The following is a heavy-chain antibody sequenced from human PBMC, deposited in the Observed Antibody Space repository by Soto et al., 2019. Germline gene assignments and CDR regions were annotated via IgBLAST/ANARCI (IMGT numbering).Heavy chain of an antibody. V-gene: IGHV3-23*01. D-gene: IGHD6-13*01. CDR2: ISGSGGST. J-gene: IGHJ4*02. Sequence: GGSLRLSCAASGFTFSSYAMSWVRPAPGKGLEWVSAISGSGGSTYYADSVKGRFTISRDNSKNTLYLQMNSLRAEDTAVYYCAKDVAYSSSWYYFDYWGQGTLVTVSS. CDR3: AKDVAYSSSWYYFDY. CDR1: GFTFSSYA.